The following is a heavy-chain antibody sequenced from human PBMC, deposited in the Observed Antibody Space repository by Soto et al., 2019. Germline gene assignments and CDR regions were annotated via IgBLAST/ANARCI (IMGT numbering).Heavy chain of an antibody. Sequence: QVQLVQSGAEVKKPGASVKVSCTASGYTFKSFYMHWVRQAPGQGLEWIGMINPTDGSVSFAQKLQDRVTLTTDRPTSTVYMELSSLTREDTAVYFCARAFGRHGAVDTTGWFDPWGQGTLVTVSS. D-gene: IGHD3-3*01. V-gene: IGHV1-46*02. CDR2: INPTDGSV. CDR3: ARAFGRHGAVDTTGWFDP. CDR1: GYTFKSFY. J-gene: IGHJ5*02.